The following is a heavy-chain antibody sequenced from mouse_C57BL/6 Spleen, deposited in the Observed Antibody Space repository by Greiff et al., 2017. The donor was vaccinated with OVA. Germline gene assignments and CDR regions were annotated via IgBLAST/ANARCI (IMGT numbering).Heavy chain of an antibody. Sequence: EVQLQQSGPELVKPGASVKISCKASGYTFTDYYMNWVKQSHGKSLEWIGDINPNNGGTSYNQKFKGKATLTVDKSSSTAYMELRSLTSEDSAVYYCASCSSYAMDYWGQGTSVTVSS. J-gene: IGHJ4*01. V-gene: IGHV1-26*01. D-gene: IGHD1-1*01. CDR3: ASCSSYAMDY. CDR1: GYTFTDYY. CDR2: INPNNGGT.